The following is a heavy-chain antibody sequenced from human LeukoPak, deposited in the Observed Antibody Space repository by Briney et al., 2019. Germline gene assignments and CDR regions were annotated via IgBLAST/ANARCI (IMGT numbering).Heavy chain of an antibody. CDR2: IGTAGDT. J-gene: IGHJ4*02. Sequence: GGSLRLSCTASGFTFSFYDMHWVRQATGKGLEWVSAIGTAGDTYYPGSVKGRFTISRENAKNSLYLQMNSLRAGDTAVYYCARGLDRGLFDYWGQGTLVTVSS. D-gene: IGHD3-10*01. V-gene: IGHV3-13*01. CDR3: ARGLDRGLFDY. CDR1: GFTFSFYD.